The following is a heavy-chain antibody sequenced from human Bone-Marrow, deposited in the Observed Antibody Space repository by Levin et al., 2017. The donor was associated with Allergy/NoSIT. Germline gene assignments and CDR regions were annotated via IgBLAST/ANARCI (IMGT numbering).Heavy chain of an antibody. CDR1: GASLSGYY. CDR3: ARGPSDLWSGHNWFDP. CDR2: INNSGAT. Sequence: SETLSLTCSVYGASLSGYYWSWIRQSPGRGLEWIGEINNSGATKSNPSLKSRVTLSMDTSKNEFALRLRSLTAADTAVYYCARGPSDLWSGHNWFDPWGQGSPVIVSS. D-gene: IGHD3-3*01. J-gene: IGHJ5*02. V-gene: IGHV4-34*01.